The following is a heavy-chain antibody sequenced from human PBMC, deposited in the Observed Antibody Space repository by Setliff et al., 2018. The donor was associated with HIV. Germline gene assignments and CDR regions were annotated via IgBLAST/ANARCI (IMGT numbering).Heavy chain of an antibody. V-gene: IGHV4-4*02. Sequence: KTSETLSLTCAVSGGSVSSDNWWTWVRQAPGKGLEWIGEIYHSEYTNYNPSLESRVSMSVDKSKNQFSVKLTSVTAADTAVYYCARGHCSGTNCYGVDYYGMDVWGQGTTVTVSS. J-gene: IGHJ6*02. CDR2: IYHSEYT. D-gene: IGHD2-2*01. CDR3: ARGHCSGTNCYGVDYYGMDV. CDR1: GGSVSSDNW.